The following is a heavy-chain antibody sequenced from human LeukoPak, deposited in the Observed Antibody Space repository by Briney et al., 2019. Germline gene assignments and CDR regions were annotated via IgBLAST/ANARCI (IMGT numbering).Heavy chain of an antibody. CDR3: AREEYSSDWYGHDS. CDR2: IYYTGTT. J-gene: IGHJ4*02. CDR1: GGSNSNTNYY. D-gene: IGHD6-13*01. Sequence: PSETLSLTCTVSGGSNSNTNYYWAWIRQPPGRGLEWIGSIYYTGTTFDNPSLKSRVTLSVDTSKNQFSLRLTSVTAADTAFYYCAREEYSSDWYGHDSWGQGTLVTVSS. V-gene: IGHV4-39*07.